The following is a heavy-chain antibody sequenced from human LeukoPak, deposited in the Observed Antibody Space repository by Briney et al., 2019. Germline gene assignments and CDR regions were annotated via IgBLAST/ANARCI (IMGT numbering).Heavy chain of an antibody. V-gene: IGHV4-4*07. CDR3: ARDLGSSVGYYYYGMDV. J-gene: IGHJ6*02. D-gene: IGHD6-6*01. Sequence: SETLSLTSTVSGGSISSYYWSWIRQPAGKGLEWIGRIYTSGSTNYNPSLKSRVTMSVDTSKNQFSLKLSSVTAADTAVYYCARDLGSSVGYYYYGMDVWGQGTTVTVSS. CDR1: GGSISSYY. CDR2: IYTSGST.